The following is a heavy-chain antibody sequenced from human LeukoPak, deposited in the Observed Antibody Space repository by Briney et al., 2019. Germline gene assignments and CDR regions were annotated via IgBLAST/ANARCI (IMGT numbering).Heavy chain of an antibody. D-gene: IGHD6-19*01. CDR1: GFTFSSYA. V-gene: IGHV3-23*01. CDR2: ISGSGGST. Sequence: GGSLRLSCAASGFTFSSYAMSWARQAPGKGLEWVSAISGSGGSTYYADSVKGRFTISRDNSKNTLYLQMNSLRAEDTAVYYCAKIPAVAGTQPAGYYYYYMDVWGKGTTVTVSS. CDR3: AKIPAVAGTQPAGYYYYYMDV. J-gene: IGHJ6*03.